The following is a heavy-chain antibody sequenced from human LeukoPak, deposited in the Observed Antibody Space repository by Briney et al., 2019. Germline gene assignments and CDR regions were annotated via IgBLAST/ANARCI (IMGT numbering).Heavy chain of an antibody. CDR3: ARDLGQYYDTSDNWFDP. J-gene: IGHJ5*02. CDR2: ISSSSSYI. D-gene: IGHD3-22*01. Sequence: AGGSLRLSCAASGFSFSSYSMNWVRQAPGKGLEWVSSISSSSSYIYYADSVKGRFTISRDNAKNSLYLQMNSLRAEDTAVYYCARDLGQYYDTSDNWFDPWGQGTLVTVSS. V-gene: IGHV3-21*01. CDR1: GFSFSSYS.